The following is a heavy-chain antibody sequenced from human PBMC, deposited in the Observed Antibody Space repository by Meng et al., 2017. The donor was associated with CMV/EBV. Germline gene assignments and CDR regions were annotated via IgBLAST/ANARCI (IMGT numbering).Heavy chain of an antibody. V-gene: IGHV3-23*01. Sequence: GESLKISCAASGFTFSSYAMSWVRQAPGKGLEWVSAISGSGGSTSYADSVKGRFTISRDNAKNSLYLQMNSLRAEDTAVYYCARGYNWFDPWGQGTLVTVSS. CDR2: ISGSGGST. J-gene: IGHJ5*02. CDR3: ARGYNWFDP. CDR1: GFTFSSYA.